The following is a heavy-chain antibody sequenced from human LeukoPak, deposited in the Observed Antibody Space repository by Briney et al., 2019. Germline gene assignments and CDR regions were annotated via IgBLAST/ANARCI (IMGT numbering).Heavy chain of an antibody. CDR2: IYYSGST. J-gene: IGHJ4*02. Sequence: SQTLSLTCTVSGGSISSGGYYWSWIRQHPGKGLEWIGYIYYSGSTYYNPSLKSRVTISVDTSKNQFSLKLSSVTAADTAVYYCARTPIMVRGVLYYFDYWGQGTLVTVSS. CDR1: GGSISSGGYY. V-gene: IGHV4-31*03. CDR3: ARTPIMVRGVLYYFDY. D-gene: IGHD3-10*01.